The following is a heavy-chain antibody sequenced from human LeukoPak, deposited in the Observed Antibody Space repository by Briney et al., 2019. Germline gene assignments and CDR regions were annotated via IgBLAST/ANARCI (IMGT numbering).Heavy chain of an antibody. D-gene: IGHD5-12*01. J-gene: IGHJ4*02. CDR2: IYYSGST. Sequence: ETLSLTRAVAGGSISSYYWSLIRQPPGKGLELVGYIYYSGSTNYNPSLKSRVTMSVDTSKNQFSLKLSSVTAADTAVYYCARVGYSGYDAYYFDYWGQGTLVTVSS. CDR1: GGSISSYY. V-gene: IGHV4-59*01. CDR3: ARVGYSGYDAYYFDY.